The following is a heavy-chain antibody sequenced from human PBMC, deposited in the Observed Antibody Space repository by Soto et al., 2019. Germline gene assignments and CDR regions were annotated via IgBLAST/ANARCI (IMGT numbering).Heavy chain of an antibody. Sequence: GESLKISCQASGYSFTSYLIGWVRQMPGKGLEWMGIIYPGDSDTRYSPSFQGQVTISADKSISTAYLQWSSLKASDTAMYYCARHPYYYDSSGYSQYFQHWGQGTLVTVSS. J-gene: IGHJ1*01. V-gene: IGHV5-51*01. CDR2: IYPGDSDT. D-gene: IGHD3-22*01. CDR3: ARHPYYYDSSGYSQYFQH. CDR1: GYSFTSYL.